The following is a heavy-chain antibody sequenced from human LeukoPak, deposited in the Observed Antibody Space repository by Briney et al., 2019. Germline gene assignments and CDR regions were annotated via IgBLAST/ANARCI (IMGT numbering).Heavy chain of an antibody. CDR2: ISGSGGST. Sequence: GGSLRLSCAASGFTFSSYAMSWVRQAPGKGLEWVSAISGSGGSTSYADSVKGRFTISRDNSKNTLYLQMNSLRAEDAAVYHCAKGEVRAAAGTGFDYWGQGTLVTVSS. CDR1: GFTFSSYA. CDR3: AKGEVRAAAGTGFDY. J-gene: IGHJ4*02. D-gene: IGHD6-13*01. V-gene: IGHV3-23*01.